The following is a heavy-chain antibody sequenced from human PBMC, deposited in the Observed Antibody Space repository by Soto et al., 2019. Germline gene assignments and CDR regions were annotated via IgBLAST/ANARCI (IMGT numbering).Heavy chain of an antibody. V-gene: IGHV3-21*01. D-gene: IGHD3-3*01. Sequence: GGSLRLSCAASGFTFSSYSMNWVRQAPGKGLEWVSSISSSSSYIYYADSVKGRFTISRDNAKNSLYLQMNSLRAEDTAVYYCARETPREIFGPPMETWFDPWGQGTLVTVSS. J-gene: IGHJ5*02. CDR2: ISSSSSYI. CDR1: GFTFSSYS. CDR3: ARETPREIFGPPMETWFDP.